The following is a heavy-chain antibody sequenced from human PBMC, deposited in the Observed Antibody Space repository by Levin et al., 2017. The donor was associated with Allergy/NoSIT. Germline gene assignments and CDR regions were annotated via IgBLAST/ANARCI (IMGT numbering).Heavy chain of an antibody. CDR2: IYYSGSA. J-gene: IGHJ4*02. Sequence: SCSVSGASITSGPYHWSWIRQQPGKGLEWIGYIYYSGSAYYNPSLNSRVTISLDTSKNQFSLNMTSVTAADTAVYYCARDRDRTEAGTSFDFWGQGTLVTVSS. CDR3: ARDRDRTEAGTSFDF. CDR1: GASITSGPYH. D-gene: IGHD6-13*01. V-gene: IGHV4-31*03.